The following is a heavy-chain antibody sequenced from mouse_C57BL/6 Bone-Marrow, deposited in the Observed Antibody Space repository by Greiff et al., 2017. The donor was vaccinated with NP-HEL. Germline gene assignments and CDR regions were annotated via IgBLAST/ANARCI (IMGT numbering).Heavy chain of an antibody. J-gene: IGHJ4*01. D-gene: IGHD1-1*01. CDR1: GFSFNTYA. Sequence: EVQRVESGGGLVQPKGSLKLSCAASGFSFNTYAMNWVRQAPGKGLEWVARIRSKSNNYATYYADSVKDRFTISRDDSESMLYLQMNNLKTEDTAMYYCVRHSYYGAMDYWGQGTSVTVSS. CDR3: VRHSYYGAMDY. V-gene: IGHV10-1*01. CDR2: IRSKSNNYAT.